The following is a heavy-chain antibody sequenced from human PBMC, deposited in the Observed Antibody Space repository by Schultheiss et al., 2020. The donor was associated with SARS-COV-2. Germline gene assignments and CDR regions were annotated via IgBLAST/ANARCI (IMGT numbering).Heavy chain of an antibody. CDR2: IKSKTDGGTT. V-gene: IGHV3-15*01. CDR3: AKGLHGDRPL. Sequence: GESLKISCAASGFTFSSYWMHWVRQAPGKGLVWVGRIKSKTDGGTTDYAAPVKGRFTISRDDSKNTLYLQMNSLRAEDTAVYYCAKGLHGDRPLWGQGTLVTVSS. D-gene: IGHD4-17*01. CDR1: GFTFSSYW. J-gene: IGHJ4*02.